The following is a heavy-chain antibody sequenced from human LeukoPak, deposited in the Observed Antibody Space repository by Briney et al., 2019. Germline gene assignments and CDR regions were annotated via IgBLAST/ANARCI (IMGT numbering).Heavy chain of an antibody. V-gene: IGHV4-59*08. CDR3: ARHLIAPPDAFDI. J-gene: IGHJ3*02. Sequence: PSETPSLTCTVSGGSISSYYWSWIRQPPGKGLEWIGYIYYSGSTNYNPSLKSRVTISVDTSKNQFSLKLSSVTAADTAVYYCARHLIAPPDAFDIWGQGTMVTVSS. CDR1: GGSISSYY. CDR2: IYYSGST.